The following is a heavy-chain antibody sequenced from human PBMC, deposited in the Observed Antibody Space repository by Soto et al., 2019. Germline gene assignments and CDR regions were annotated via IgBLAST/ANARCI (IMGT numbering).Heavy chain of an antibody. Sequence: GGSLRLSCTASGFTLSDYPMSWFRQAPGKGLEWVAYIRTAAYGGTTEYAASVKDRFTISRDDSESIASLQMNSLKTEDTAVYYCTRAIRLSGDAFDIWGQGTMVTVSS. CDR3: TRAIRLSGDAFDI. CDR1: GFTLSDYP. CDR2: IRTAAYGGTT. D-gene: IGHD3-3*01. V-gene: IGHV3-49*03. J-gene: IGHJ3*02.